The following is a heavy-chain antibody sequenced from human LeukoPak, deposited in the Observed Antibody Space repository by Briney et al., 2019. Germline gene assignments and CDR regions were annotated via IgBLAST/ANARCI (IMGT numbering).Heavy chain of an antibody. D-gene: IGHD6-13*01. J-gene: IGHJ6*02. CDR1: GGTFSSYA. V-gene: IGHV1-69*04. CDR2: IIPILGIA. CDR3: AREGYSSSWYASFMDV. Sequence: ASVKVSCKASGGTFSSYAISWVRQAPGQGLEWMGRIIPILGIANYAQKFQGRVTITADKSTSTAYMELSSLRSEDTAVYYCAREGYSSSWYASFMDVWGQGTTVTVSS.